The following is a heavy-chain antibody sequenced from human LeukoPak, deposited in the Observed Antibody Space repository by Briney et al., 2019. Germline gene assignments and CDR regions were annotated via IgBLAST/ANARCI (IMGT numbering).Heavy chain of an antibody. J-gene: IGHJ4*02. D-gene: IGHD6-13*01. CDR1: GFTFSSYS. Sequence: GGSLRLSCAASGFTFSSYSMNWVRQAPGKGLEWVSSISSSSSYIYYADSVKGRFTISRDNAKNSLYLQMNSLRAEDTAVYYCAREFIAAASTGVVDYWGQGTLVTVSS. V-gene: IGHV3-21*01. CDR3: AREFIAAASTGVVDY. CDR2: ISSSSSYI.